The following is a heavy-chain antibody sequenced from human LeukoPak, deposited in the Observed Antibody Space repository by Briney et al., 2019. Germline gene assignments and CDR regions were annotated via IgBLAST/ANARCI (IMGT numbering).Heavy chain of an antibody. Sequence: ASVKVSCKASGYTFTGYYMHWVRQAPGQGLEWMGWINPNSGGTNYAQKFQGRVTMTRDTSISTAYMELSRLRSDDTAVYYCARGLPLGGYCSSTSCYSVEYFQHWGQGTLVTVSP. D-gene: IGHD2-2*02. CDR3: ARGLPLGGYCSSTSCYSVEYFQH. V-gene: IGHV1-2*02. CDR1: GYTFTGYY. CDR2: INPNSGGT. J-gene: IGHJ1*01.